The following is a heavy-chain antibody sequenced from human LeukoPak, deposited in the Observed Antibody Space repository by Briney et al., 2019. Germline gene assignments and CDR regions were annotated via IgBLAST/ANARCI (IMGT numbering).Heavy chain of an antibody. V-gene: IGHV4-34*01. Sequence: SETLSLTCAVYGGSFSGYYWSWIRQPPGKGLEWIGEINHSGSTNYNPSLKSRVTISVDTSKNQFSLKLSSVTAADTAVYYCARGRGTSGWQWLNPWGQGTLVTVSS. D-gene: IGHD6-19*01. CDR2: INHSGST. CDR1: GGSFSGYY. J-gene: IGHJ5*02. CDR3: ARGRGTSGWQWLNP.